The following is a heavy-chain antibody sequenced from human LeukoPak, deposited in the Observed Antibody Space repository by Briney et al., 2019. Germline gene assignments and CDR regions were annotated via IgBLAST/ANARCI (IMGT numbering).Heavy chain of an antibody. CDR3: ARDWDYYGSGTPFDY. V-gene: IGHV3-48*01. J-gene: IGHJ4*02. CDR2: ISSSSSTI. D-gene: IGHD3-10*01. Sequence: GGSLRLSCAASGFTFSSYSMNWVRQAPGKGLEWVSYISSSSSTIYYADSVKGRFTISRDNAKNSLYLQMNSLRAEDTAVYYCARDWDYYGSGTPFDYWGQGTLVTVSS. CDR1: GFTFSSYS.